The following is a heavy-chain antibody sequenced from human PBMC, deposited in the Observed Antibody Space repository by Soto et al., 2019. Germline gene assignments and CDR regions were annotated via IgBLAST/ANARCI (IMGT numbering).Heavy chain of an antibody. Sequence: ASVKVSCKASGYTFTGYYMHWVRQAPGQGLEWMGWINPNSGGTNYAQKFQGWVTMTRDTSISTAYMELSRLRSDDTAVYYCARALTPGLAAAGHDYYYYYGMDVWGQGTMVTVSS. V-gene: IGHV1-2*04. D-gene: IGHD6-13*01. CDR2: INPNSGGT. CDR3: ARALTPGLAAAGHDYYYYYGMDV. J-gene: IGHJ6*02. CDR1: GYTFTGYY.